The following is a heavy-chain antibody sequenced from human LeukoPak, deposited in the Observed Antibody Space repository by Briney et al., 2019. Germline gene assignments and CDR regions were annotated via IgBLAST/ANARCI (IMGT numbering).Heavy chain of an antibody. V-gene: IGHV4-59*01. CDR2: IYDSGST. CDR3: ARVGGTNYYYYGMDV. J-gene: IGHJ6*02. Sequence: PSEILSLTCTVSGGSISSYYWSWIRQPPGKGLEWIGYIYDSGSTNYNPSLKSRVTISVDTSKNQFSLKLSSVTAADTAVYYSARVGGTNYYYYGMDVWGQGTTVTVSS. D-gene: IGHD1-1*01. CDR1: GGSISSYY.